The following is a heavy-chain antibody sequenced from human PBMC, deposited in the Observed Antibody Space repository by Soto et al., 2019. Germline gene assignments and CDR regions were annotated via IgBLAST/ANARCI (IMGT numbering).Heavy chain of an antibody. CDR1: GFTVSSNY. J-gene: IGHJ6*02. CDR2: IYSGDTT. V-gene: IGHV3-53*01. CDR3: ARELRTLYGMDV. D-gene: IGHD2-15*01. Sequence: EVQLVESGGGLIQPGGSLRLSCAASGFTVSSNYMSWVRQAPGKGLEWVSVIYSGDTTYYEDSVKGRFTIARDHSKNTLLLQLNSLRAEDTAVYYCARELRTLYGMDVWGQGTTVTVSS.